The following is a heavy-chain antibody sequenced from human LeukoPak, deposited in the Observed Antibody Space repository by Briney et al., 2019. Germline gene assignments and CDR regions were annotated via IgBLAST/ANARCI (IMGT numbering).Heavy chain of an antibody. V-gene: IGHV3-23*01. CDR1: GFIFSSYG. CDR3: AKDQEWELTHYFDY. J-gene: IGHJ4*02. Sequence: GGSLRLSCAASGFIFSSYGMSWVRQAPGKGLEWVSTTTSGGRTYYGDSVKGRFTISRDNSKNTLYLQMNSLRAEDTAVYYCAKDQEWELTHYFDYWGQGTLVTVSS. D-gene: IGHD1-26*01. CDR2: TTSGGRT.